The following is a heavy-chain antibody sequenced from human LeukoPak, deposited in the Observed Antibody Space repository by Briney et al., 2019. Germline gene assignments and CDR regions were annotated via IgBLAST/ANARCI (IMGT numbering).Heavy chain of an antibody. CDR1: GGSISSSSYY. J-gene: IGHJ5*02. V-gene: IGHV4-39*01. CDR2: IYYSGST. Sequence: SETLSLTCTVSGGSISSSSYYWGWIRQPPGKGLEWIGSIYYSGSTYYNPSLKSRVTTSVDTSKNQFSLKLSSVTAADTAVYYCARQIREGWFDPWGQGTLVTVSS. D-gene: IGHD3-16*01. CDR3: ARQIREGWFDP.